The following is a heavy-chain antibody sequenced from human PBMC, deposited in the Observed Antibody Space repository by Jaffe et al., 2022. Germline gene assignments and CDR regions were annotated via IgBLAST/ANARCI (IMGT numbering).Heavy chain of an antibody. Sequence: QVQLQESGPGLVKPSETLSLTCAVSGYSISSGYYWGWIRQPPGKGLEWIGSIYHSGSTYYNPSLKSRVTISVDTSKNQFSLKLSSVTAADTAVYYCARDRDSSSFNPIFDYWGQGTLVTVSS. CDR1: GYSISSGYY. V-gene: IGHV4-38-2*02. CDR2: IYHSGST. J-gene: IGHJ4*02. D-gene: IGHD6-13*01. CDR3: ARDRDSSSFNPIFDY.